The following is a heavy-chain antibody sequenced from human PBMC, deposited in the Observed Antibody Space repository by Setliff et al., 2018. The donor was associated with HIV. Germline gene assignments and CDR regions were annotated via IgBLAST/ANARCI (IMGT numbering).Heavy chain of an antibody. CDR1: GGSFSGYY. CDR3: ARYGPDTYQPLWSFGV. J-gene: IGHJ2*01. CDR2: INHSGTT. Sequence: SETLSLTCAVYGGSFSGYYWSWIRQPPGKGLEWIGEINHSGTTNYNPSLKSRVTISMDTSKNQFSLKLTSATAADTSVYYCARYGPDTYQPLWSFGVWGRGTMVTVSS. V-gene: IGHV4-34*01. D-gene: IGHD3-10*01.